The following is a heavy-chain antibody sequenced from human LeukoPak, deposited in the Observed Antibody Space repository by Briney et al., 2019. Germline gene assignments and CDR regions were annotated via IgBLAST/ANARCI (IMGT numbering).Heavy chain of an antibody. Sequence: SETLSLTCTVSNVSISSGSHYWNWIRQPAGKGLEWTGRIYAGGRSNYNPSLRSRVTISVDTSKNQFSLKLSSVTAADTAVYYCARDLYSSSSGNGMDVWGQGTTVTVSS. CDR1: NVSISSGSHY. CDR2: IYAGGRS. V-gene: IGHV4-61*02. CDR3: ARDLYSSSSGNGMDV. J-gene: IGHJ6*02. D-gene: IGHD6-13*01.